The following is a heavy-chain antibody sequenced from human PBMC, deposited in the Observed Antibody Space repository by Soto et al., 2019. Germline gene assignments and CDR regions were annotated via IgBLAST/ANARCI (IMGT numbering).Heavy chain of an antibody. J-gene: IGHJ6*02. CDR3: ASLMSSGYYYGMDV. V-gene: IGHV1-69*02. Sequence: QVQLVQSGAEVKKPGSSVKVSCKASGGTFSSYTISWVRQAPGQGLEWMGRIIPILGIANYAQKFQGRVTITADKSTTPAYVELSSLRSEDTAVYYCASLMSSGYYYGMDVWGQGTTVTVSS. CDR2: IIPILGIA. CDR1: GGTFSSYT. D-gene: IGHD3-10*01.